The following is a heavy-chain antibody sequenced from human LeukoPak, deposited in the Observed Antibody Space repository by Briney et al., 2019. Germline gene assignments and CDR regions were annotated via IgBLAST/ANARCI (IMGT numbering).Heavy chain of an antibody. V-gene: IGHV4-59*08. CDR2: IYNTGRT. CDR3: ARQGELAIDY. J-gene: IGHJ4*02. CDR1: GGSITNYN. D-gene: IGHD1-26*01. Sequence: SETLSLTCSVSGGSITNYNWSWIRQCPGKGLEWIGFIYNTGRTNYNPSLQSRVTMSIDTSKNQFSLKLSSVTAADTAVYYCARQGELAIDYWGQGTLVTVPS.